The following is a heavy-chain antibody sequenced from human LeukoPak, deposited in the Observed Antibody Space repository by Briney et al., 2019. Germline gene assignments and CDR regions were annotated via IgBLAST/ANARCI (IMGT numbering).Heavy chain of an antibody. CDR2: IYHTGST. CDR1: GYSISSGYY. CDR3: ARPSGTYTLDAFDI. J-gene: IGHJ3*02. Sequence: PSETLSLTCAVSGYSISSGYYWGWIQQPPGKGLEWIGSIYHTGSTYYNPTLKSRVTISVDTSKNQFSLKLSSVTAADTAMYFCARPSGTYTLDAFDIWGHGTMVTVSS. V-gene: IGHV4-38-2*01. D-gene: IGHD1-26*01.